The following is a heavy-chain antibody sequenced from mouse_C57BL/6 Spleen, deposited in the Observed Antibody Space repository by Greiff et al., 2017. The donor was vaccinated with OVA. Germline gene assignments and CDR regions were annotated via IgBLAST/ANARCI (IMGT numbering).Heavy chain of an antibody. J-gene: IGHJ1*03. CDR2: IYPSASET. Sequence: QVQLQQPGAELVRPGSSVKLSCKASGYTFTSYWMDWVKQRPGQGLEWIGNIYPSASETPYNQKFKVKATLTVDKSSSTAYMQLSSLTSEDSAVYYCSITTVVDWYFDVWGTGTTVTVSS. CDR1: GYTFTSYW. CDR3: SITTVVDWYFDV. V-gene: IGHV1-61*01. D-gene: IGHD1-1*01.